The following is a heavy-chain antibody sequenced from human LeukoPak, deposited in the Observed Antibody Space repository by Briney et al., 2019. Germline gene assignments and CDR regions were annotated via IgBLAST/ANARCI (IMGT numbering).Heavy chain of an antibody. CDR3: ARAMSTFGGVRNYFDS. D-gene: IGHD3-16*01. V-gene: IGHV3-48*04. Sequence: PGGSLRLSCAASGFTFSGHNMNWVRQAPGKGLEWISFVSISSGTIYCADSVNGRFRISRDNAKSSLDLEMNSLRAEDTAVYYCARAMSTFGGVRNYFDSWGQGTLVTVSS. J-gene: IGHJ4*02. CDR2: VSISSGTI. CDR1: GFTFSGHN.